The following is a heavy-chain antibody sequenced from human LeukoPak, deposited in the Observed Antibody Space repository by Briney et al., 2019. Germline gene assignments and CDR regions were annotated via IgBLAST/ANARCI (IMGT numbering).Heavy chain of an antibody. J-gene: IGHJ4*02. Sequence: PSQTLSLTCTVSGGSISSGSYYWGWIRQPAGTGLEWIGRIYTSGSTNYNPSLKSRVTISVDTSKNQFSLKLSSVTAADTAVYYCARDGRRGYSYGYYFDYWGQGTLVTVSS. V-gene: IGHV4-61*02. CDR2: IYTSGST. CDR3: ARDGRRGYSYGYYFDY. D-gene: IGHD5-18*01. CDR1: GGSISSGSYY.